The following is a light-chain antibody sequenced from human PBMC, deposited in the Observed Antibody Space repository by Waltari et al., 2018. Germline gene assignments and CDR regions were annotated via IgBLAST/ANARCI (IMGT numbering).Light chain of an antibody. Sequence: QSALTQPASVSGSPGQSITCSCSGTGSDIGPSKYVSWYQQHPGKAPQLMIYEVPYRPSGVSDRFSGSKSGNTASLTISGLQAEDEADYFCCTYTSSDTRVFGTGTKVTVL. J-gene: IGLJ1*01. CDR2: EVP. CDR1: GSDIGPSKY. V-gene: IGLV2-14*03. CDR3: CTYTSSDTRV.